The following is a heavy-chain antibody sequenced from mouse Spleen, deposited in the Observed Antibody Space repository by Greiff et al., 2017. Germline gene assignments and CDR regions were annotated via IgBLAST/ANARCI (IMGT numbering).Heavy chain of an antibody. CDR3: ARSGIYYGSSHWYFDV. V-gene: IGHV1-20*01. CDR2: INPYNGDT. Sequence: VHVKQSGPELVKPGDSVKISCKASGYSFTGYFMNWVMQSHGKSLEWIGRINPYNGDTFYNQKFKGKATLTVDKSSSTAHMELRSLTSEDSAVYYCARSGIYYGSSHWYFDVWGAGTTVTVSS. J-gene: IGHJ1*01. CDR1: GYSFTGYF. D-gene: IGHD1-1*01.